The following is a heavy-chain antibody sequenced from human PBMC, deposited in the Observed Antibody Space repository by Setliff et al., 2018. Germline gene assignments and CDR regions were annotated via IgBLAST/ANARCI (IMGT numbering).Heavy chain of an antibody. V-gene: IGHV1-18*01. Sequence: ASVKVSCKASGYTFKNYGVSWVRQAPGQGLEWMGWIGTYDANTIYSQKFQGRVIMTTDTSTSTVYMDLSSLRYEDTAVYYCANAEVVVAPWGQGTLVTVSS. J-gene: IGHJ4*02. D-gene: IGHD2-15*01. CDR1: GYTFKNYG. CDR2: IGTYDANT. CDR3: ANAEVVVAP.